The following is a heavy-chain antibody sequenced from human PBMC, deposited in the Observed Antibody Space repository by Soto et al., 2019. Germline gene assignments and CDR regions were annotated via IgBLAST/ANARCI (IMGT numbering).Heavy chain of an antibody. D-gene: IGHD6-19*01. CDR1: GFTFSSYS. CDR2: ISSSSSYI. Sequence: GGSLRLSCAASGFTFSSYSMNWVRQAPGKGLEWVSSISSSSSYIYYADSVKGRFTISRDNAKNSLYLQMNSLRAEDTAVYYCARVQWLVGGDAFDIWGQGTMVT. V-gene: IGHV3-21*01. J-gene: IGHJ3*02. CDR3: ARVQWLVGGDAFDI.